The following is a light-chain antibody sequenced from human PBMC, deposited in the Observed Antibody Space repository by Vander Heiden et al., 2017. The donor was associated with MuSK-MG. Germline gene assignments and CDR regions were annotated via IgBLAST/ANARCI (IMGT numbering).Light chain of an antibody. CDR1: QGISIW. CDR2: KSS. J-gene: IGKJ1*01. CDR3: QQDNSYWT. V-gene: IGKV1-5*03. Sequence: IQMTQSPSTLPAPVGRRVTITCPASQGISIWVATYPQNPGKAPRLLVYKSSSLASGVASRSSGSGSGTEFTPTISRLQPDDFANYYRQQDNSYWTFGQGTKVEIK.